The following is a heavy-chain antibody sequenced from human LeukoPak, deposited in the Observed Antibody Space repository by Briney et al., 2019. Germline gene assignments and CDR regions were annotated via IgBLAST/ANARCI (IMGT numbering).Heavy chain of an antibody. CDR3: ASDLRYCSGGSCSPFDY. CDR1: GYIFTSYG. D-gene: IGHD2-15*01. V-gene: IGHV1-69*04. J-gene: IGHJ4*02. Sequence: SVKVSCKASGYIFTSYGISWVRQAPGQGLEWMGRIIPILGIANYAQKFQGRVTITADKSTSTAYMELSSLRSEDTAVYYCASDLRYCSGGSCSPFDYWGQGTLVTVSS. CDR2: IIPILGIA.